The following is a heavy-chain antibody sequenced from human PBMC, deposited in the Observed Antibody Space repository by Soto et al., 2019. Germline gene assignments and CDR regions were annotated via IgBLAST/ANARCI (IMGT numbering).Heavy chain of an antibody. Sequence: PGGSLRLSCAASGFTFSSYAMSWVRQAPGKGLEWVSAISGSGGSTYYADSVKGRFTISRDNSKNTRYLQMNSLRAEDTAVYYGAKGVTGAVNRGYDYIWGRAFDIWGQGTMVTVSS. CDR1: GFTFSSYA. D-gene: IGHD3-16*01. J-gene: IGHJ3*02. CDR2: ISGSGGST. V-gene: IGHV3-23*01. CDR3: AKGVTGAVNRGYDYIWGRAFDI.